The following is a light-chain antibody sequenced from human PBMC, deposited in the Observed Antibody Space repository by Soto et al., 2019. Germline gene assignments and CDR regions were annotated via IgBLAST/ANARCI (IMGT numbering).Light chain of an antibody. V-gene: IGLV2-14*01. CDR3: SSYTSTSTLYV. J-gene: IGLJ1*01. Sequence: QSVVTQPASVSGSPGQSITISCIGTSSDIGAYNYVSWYQQHPGKVPKLMIYEVTNRPSGLSNRFSGSKSGNTASLTISGLQAEDEADYFCSSYTSTSTLYVFGTGTKVTVL. CDR2: EVT. CDR1: SSDIGAYNY.